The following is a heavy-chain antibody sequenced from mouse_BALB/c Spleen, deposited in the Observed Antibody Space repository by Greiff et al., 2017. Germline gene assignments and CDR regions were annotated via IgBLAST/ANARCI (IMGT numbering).Heavy chain of an antibody. CDR2: IWAGGST. V-gene: IGHV2-9*02. D-gene: IGHD2-14*01. CDR1: GFSLTSYG. Sequence: VKLMESGPGLVAPSQSLSITCTVSGFSLTSYGVHWVRQPPGKGLEWLGVIWAGGSTNYNSAFMSRLSISKDNSKSQVFLKMNSLQTDDTAMYYCARDWNYRYVGAMDYWGQGTSVTVSS. CDR3: ARDWNYRYVGAMDY. J-gene: IGHJ4*01.